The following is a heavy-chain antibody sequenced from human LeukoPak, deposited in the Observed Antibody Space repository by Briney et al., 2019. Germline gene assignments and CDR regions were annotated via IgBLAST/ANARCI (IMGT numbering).Heavy chain of an antibody. J-gene: IGHJ6*02. CDR2: IHPGNSQT. Sequence: PGESLKISCKGHGYSITSYWLGWVRQMPGKGLEWMGIIHPGNSQTKYSPSFQGQVTISADKSINTAYLQWSSLQASDTAMYYCARQGDRYGDYVANGMDVRGQGTTVTVSS. CDR3: ARQGDRYGDYVANGMDV. V-gene: IGHV5-51*01. D-gene: IGHD4-17*01. CDR1: GYSITSYW.